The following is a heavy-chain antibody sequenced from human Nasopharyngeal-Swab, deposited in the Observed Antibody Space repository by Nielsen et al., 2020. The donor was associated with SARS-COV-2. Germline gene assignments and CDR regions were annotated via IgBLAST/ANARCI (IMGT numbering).Heavy chain of an antibody. V-gene: IGHV3-23*01. Sequence: GGSLRLSCAASGFTFSSYATSWVRQAPGKGLEWVSAISGSGGSTYYADSVKGRFTISRDNSKNTLYLQMNSLRAEDTAVYYCAKRPTGSTFGDWGQGTLVTVSS. J-gene: IGHJ4*02. D-gene: IGHD3-16*01. CDR1: GFTFSSYA. CDR2: ISGSGGST. CDR3: AKRPTGSTFGD.